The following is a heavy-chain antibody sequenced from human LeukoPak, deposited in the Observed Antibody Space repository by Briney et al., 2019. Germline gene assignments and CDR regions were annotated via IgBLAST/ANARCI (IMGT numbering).Heavy chain of an antibody. CDR2: ISGSGGST. V-gene: IGHV3-23*01. D-gene: IGHD3-10*01. CDR3: RIYYYGSGSYFEEFFDY. J-gene: IGHJ4*02. Sequence: GGSLRLPCAASGFTFSSYAMSWVRQAPGKGLEWVSAISGSGGSTYYADSVKGRFTISRDNSKNTLYLQMNSLRAEDTAVYYCRIYYYGSGSYFEEFFDYWGQGTLVTVSS. CDR1: GFTFSSYA.